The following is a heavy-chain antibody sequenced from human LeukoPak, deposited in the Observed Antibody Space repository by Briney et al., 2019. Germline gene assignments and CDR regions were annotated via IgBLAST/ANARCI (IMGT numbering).Heavy chain of an antibody. CDR3: ARVEVGATTRDY. J-gene: IGHJ4*02. D-gene: IGHD1-26*01. CDR1: GYTFTSYD. V-gene: IGHV1-2*06. CDR2: INPNSGGT. Sequence: GASVKVSCKASGYTFTSYDINWVRQAPGQGLERMGRINPNSGGTNYAQKFQGRVTMTRDTSISTAYMELSRLRSDDTALYYCARVEVGATTRDYWGQGTLVTVSS.